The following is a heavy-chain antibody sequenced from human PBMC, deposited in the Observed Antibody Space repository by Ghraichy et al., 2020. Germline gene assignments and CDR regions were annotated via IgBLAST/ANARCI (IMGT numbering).Heavy chain of an antibody. CDR3: ASPRGPGSYSSGAFDI. CDR2: IIPIFGTA. J-gene: IGHJ3*02. V-gene: IGHV1-69*13. D-gene: IGHD1-26*01. Sequence: SVKVSCKASGGTFSSYAISWVRQAPGQGLEWMGGIIPIFGTANYAQKFQGRVTITADESTSTAYMELSSLRSEDTAVYYCASPRGPGSYSSGAFDIWGQGTMVTVPS. CDR1: GGTFSSYA.